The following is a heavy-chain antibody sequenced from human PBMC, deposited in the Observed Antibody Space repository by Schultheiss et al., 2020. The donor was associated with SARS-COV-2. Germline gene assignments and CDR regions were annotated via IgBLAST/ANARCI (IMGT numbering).Heavy chain of an antibody. CDR3: ARGVGYYFDY. D-gene: IGHD1-26*01. CDR1: GFTFSTYS. CDR2: ISSSSSSI. J-gene: IGHJ4*02. Sequence: GRSLRLSCAASGFTFSTYSMNWVRQAPGKGLEWVSSISSSSSSIYYADSVKGRFTISRDNAKNSLYLQMNSLRAEDTAVYYCARGVGYYFDYWGQGTLVTVSS. V-gene: IGHV3-21*01.